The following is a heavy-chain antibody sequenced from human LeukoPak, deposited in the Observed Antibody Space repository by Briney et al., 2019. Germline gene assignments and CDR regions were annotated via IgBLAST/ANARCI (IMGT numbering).Heavy chain of an antibody. CDR3: ARMTTGHDY. D-gene: IGHD4-17*01. CDR1: GPSFTSYY. J-gene: IGHJ4*02. CDR2: INHSGYT. V-gene: IGHV4-34*01. Sequence: SETLSLTCAVSGPSFTSYYWSWIRQSPEKGLEWIGEINHSGYTNNNPSLKSRVTMSIDTSNNRFSLRLSSVTAADTAVYFCARMTTGHDYWGQGIQVTVSS.